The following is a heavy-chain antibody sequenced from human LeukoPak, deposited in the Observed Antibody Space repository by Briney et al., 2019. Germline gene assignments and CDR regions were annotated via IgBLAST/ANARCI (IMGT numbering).Heavy chain of an antibody. CDR3: ATRRVSYGDYEY. J-gene: IGHJ4*02. D-gene: IGHD4-17*01. CDR2: IYYSGST. Sequence: PSETLSLTCSVSGGPISTNSYYWDWIRQPPGKGLEWIGSIYYSGSTYYNPSLKSRVTISVDTSKNQFSLKLSSVTAADTAVYYCATRRVSYGDYEYWGQGSLVTVSS. V-gene: IGHV4-39*01. CDR1: GGPISTNSYY.